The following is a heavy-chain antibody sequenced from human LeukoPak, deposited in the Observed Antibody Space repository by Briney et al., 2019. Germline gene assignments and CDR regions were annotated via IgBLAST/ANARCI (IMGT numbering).Heavy chain of an antibody. J-gene: IGHJ5*02. CDR3: ARGQYSSGWYWFDP. Sequence: SETLSLTCTVSGYSISSGYYWGWIQQPPGKGLEWIGSIYHSGSTYYNPSLKSRVTISVDTSKNQFSLKLSSMSAADTAVYYCARGQYSSGWYWFDPWGQGTLVTVSS. CDR1: GYSISSGYY. CDR2: IYHSGST. V-gene: IGHV4-38-2*02. D-gene: IGHD6-19*01.